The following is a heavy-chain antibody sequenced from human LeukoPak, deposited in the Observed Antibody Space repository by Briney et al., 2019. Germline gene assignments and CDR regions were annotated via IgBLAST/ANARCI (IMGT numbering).Heavy chain of an antibody. CDR3: ARSLGCLYYYGSGSYYPRVGYFDY. CDR2: TYYRSKWYN. D-gene: IGHD3-10*01. V-gene: IGHV6-1*01. Sequence: ASQTLSLTCALSGDSVSSNSAAWHWIRQSPSRGLEWLVRTYYRSKWYNDYAVSVKSRITINPDTSKNQFSLQLNSVTPEDTAVYYCARSLGCLYYYGSGSYYPRVGYFDYWGQGTLVTVSS. J-gene: IGHJ4*02. CDR1: GDSVSSNSAA.